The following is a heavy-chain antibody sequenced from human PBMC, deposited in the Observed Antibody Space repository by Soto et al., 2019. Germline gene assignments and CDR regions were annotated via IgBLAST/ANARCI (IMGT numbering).Heavy chain of an antibody. CDR1: GFHFRDYS. Sequence: GGPLRLSCTASGFHFRDYSTNWVRQAPGKGLVWVSRINSDGSSTSYADSVKGRFTISRDNAKNTLYLQMNSLRAEDTAVYYCARSSWYNWFDPWGQGTLVTVSA. D-gene: IGHD6-13*01. J-gene: IGHJ5*02. V-gene: IGHV3-74*01. CDR3: ARSSWYNWFDP. CDR2: INSDGSST.